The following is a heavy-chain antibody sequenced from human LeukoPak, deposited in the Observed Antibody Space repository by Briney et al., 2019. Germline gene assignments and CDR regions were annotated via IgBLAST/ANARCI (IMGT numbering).Heavy chain of an antibody. CDR3: AIDVVVAAPGYYMDV. D-gene: IGHD2-15*01. CDR1: GYTFTGYY. J-gene: IGHJ6*03. Sequence: ASVKVSCKASGYTFTGYYMHWVREAPGQGLEWMGWINPNSGGTNYAQKFQGRVTMTRDTSISTAYMELSRLRSDDTAVYYCAIDVVVAAPGYYMDVWGKGNTVTVSS. CDR2: INPNSGGT. V-gene: IGHV1-2*02.